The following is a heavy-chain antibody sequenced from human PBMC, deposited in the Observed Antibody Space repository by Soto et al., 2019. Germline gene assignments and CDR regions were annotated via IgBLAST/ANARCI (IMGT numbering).Heavy chain of an antibody. CDR3: ARGYDNNGYHYSSDP. Sequence: QVHIVQSGAEARMPGASVNVSCRTSGFTFDLYTIHWFRQAPGQRPEWMAWINAGSGKTRYSQRFQGTVTITRDTSASTVYMGVSGLTSEDTAIYYCARGYDNNGYHYSSDPWGQGTLVTVSA. D-gene: IGHD3-22*01. V-gene: IGHV1-3*01. J-gene: IGHJ5*02. CDR1: GFTFDLYT. CDR2: INAGSGKT.